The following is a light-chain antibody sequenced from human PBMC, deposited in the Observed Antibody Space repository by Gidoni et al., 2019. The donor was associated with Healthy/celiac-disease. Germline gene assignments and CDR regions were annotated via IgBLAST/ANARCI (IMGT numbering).Light chain of an antibody. V-gene: IGKV1-5*03. CDR1: QSISSW. J-gene: IGKJ1*01. CDR2: NAS. CDR3: QQYNSYSQT. Sequence: DLQMTQPPSTLSASVGDRVTITCPASQSISSWLAWYQQKPGKAPKLLIYNASSLESGVPSRFSGSGSGTEFTLTISSLQPDDFATYYCQQYNSYSQTFGQGTKVEIK.